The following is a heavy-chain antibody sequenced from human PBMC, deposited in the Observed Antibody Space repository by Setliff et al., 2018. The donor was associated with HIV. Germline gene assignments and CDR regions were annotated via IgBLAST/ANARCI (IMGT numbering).Heavy chain of an antibody. CDR2: ISSSGSTI. CDR3: AREEVRSSFPYCGMDV. CDR1: GFTFSSYE. Sequence: QPGGSLRLSCAASGFTFSSYEMNWVRQAPGKGLEWVSYISSSGSTIYYADSVKGRFTISRDNAKNSLYLQMNSLRAEDTAVYYCAREEVRSSFPYCGMDVWGQGTTVTVSS. J-gene: IGHJ6*02. V-gene: IGHV3-48*03. D-gene: IGHD3-3*01.